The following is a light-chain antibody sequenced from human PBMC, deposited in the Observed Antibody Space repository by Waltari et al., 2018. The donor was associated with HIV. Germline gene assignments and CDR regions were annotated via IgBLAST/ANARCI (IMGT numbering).Light chain of an antibody. Sequence: SYVLTQPPSVSVAPGKTAKIACEGDNLEIKSVHWYQQRPGQAPIQVIDDDSDRPSGIQDRFSGSSSGNTASLTITGAQAEDEADYYCNCRGNSGNQVLFGGGNQADRP. CDR3: NCRGNSGNQVL. CDR1: NLEIKS. V-gene: IGLV3-21*01. CDR2: DDS. J-gene: IGLJ2*01.